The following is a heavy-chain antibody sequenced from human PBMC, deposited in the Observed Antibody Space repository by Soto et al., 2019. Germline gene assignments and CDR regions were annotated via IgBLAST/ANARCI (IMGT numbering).Heavy chain of an antibody. Sequence: ASVKVSCKASGYTFTSYGISWVRQAPGQGLEWMGWISAYNGNTNYAQKLQGRVTMTTDTSTSTAYMELRSLRSDDTAVYYCARAISTIAGVVLLSNWFDPWGQGTLVTVSS. CDR1: GYTFTSYG. V-gene: IGHV1-18*04. J-gene: IGHJ5*02. CDR2: ISAYNGNT. CDR3: ARAISTIAGVVLLSNWFDP. D-gene: IGHD3-3*01.